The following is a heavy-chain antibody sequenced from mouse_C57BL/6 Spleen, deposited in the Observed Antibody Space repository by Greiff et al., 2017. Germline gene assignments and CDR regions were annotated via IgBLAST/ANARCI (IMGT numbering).Heavy chain of an antibody. CDR3: GCYYFGDSYIDD. V-gene: IGHV1-69*01. Sequence: QVQLQQPGAELVMPGASVKLSCTASGYTFTSYWMHWVKQRPGQGLEWIGEIDPSDSYTYYNPKLKGKSTLTVDKSTSTSYMQLSSLTSEDTAVYYCGCYYFGDSYIDDWGTGTTVTVSS. J-gene: IGHJ1*03. D-gene: IGHD1-1*01. CDR2: IDPSDSYT. CDR1: GYTFTSYW.